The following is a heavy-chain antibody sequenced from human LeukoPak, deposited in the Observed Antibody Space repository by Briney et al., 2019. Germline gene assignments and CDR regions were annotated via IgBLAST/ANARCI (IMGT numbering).Heavy chain of an antibody. CDR1: GFIFSSYG. V-gene: IGHV3-30*03. CDR3: AREGYCSGGSCYSGHNWFDP. CDR2: ISYDGSNQ. J-gene: IGHJ5*02. D-gene: IGHD2-15*01. Sequence: PGGSLRLSCSASGFIFSSYGMHWVRQAPGKGLEWVAVISYDGSNQYYADSVKGRFTISRDNSKNTLYLQVNSLRAEDTAVYYCAREGYCSGGSCYSGHNWFDPWGQGTLVTVSS.